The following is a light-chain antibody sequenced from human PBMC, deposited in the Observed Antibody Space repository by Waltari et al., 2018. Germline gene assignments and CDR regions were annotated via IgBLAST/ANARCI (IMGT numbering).Light chain of an antibody. CDR3: QQYYSTPPT. V-gene: IGKV4-1*01. CDR1: QSVLYSSNNKNY. J-gene: IGKJ2*01. CDR2: WAS. Sequence: DLVMTQSPDSLAVSLGERATINCNSSQSVLYSSNNKNYLAWYQQKPGQPPKLLIYWASTRESGVPDRFSGSGSGTDFTLTISSLQAEDVAVYYCQQYYSTPPTFGQGTKLEIK.